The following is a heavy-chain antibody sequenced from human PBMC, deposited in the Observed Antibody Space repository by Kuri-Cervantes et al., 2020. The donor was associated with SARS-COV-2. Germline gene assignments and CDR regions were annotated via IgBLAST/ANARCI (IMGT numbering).Heavy chain of an antibody. D-gene: IGHD3-22*01. J-gene: IGHJ6*02. CDR3: ATYYYDSSGYKAPYYYYGMDV. CDR1: GGTFSSYA. Sequence: ASVKVSCKASGGTFSSYAISWVRQAPGQGLEWMGWISAYNGNTNYAQKLQGRVTMTEDTSTDTAYMELSSLRSEDTAVYYCATYYYDSSGYKAPYYYYGMDVWGQGTTVTVSS. CDR2: ISAYNGNT. V-gene: IGHV1-18*01.